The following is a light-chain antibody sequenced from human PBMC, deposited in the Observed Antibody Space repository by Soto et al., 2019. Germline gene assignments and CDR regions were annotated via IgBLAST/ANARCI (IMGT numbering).Light chain of an antibody. CDR2: GAS. CDR1: QSINTW. CDR3: QQYNGH. V-gene: IGKV1-5*01. Sequence: DMQMTQSPSTLSASVGGRVTITCRASQSINTWLAWYQQKPGKAPKLLIYGASSLESGVPSRFSGSGSGTEFTLTISSLQPDDFATYYCQQYNGHFGQGTK. J-gene: IGKJ2*01.